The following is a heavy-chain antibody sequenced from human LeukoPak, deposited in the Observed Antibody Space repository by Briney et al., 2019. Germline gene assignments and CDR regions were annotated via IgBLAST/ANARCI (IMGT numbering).Heavy chain of an antibody. CDR2: LNADGNSI. V-gene: IGHV3-74*01. Sequence: GGSLRLSRAASGFTFSNYWMHWVRHAPGKGLVWVSRLNADGNSITYANSVRGRFTISRDNAKNTVHLQMNSLRVEDTAIYFCAGAYSAYDPFDYWGQGTLVTVSS. D-gene: IGHD5-12*01. CDR3: AGAYSAYDPFDY. CDR1: GFTFSNYW. J-gene: IGHJ4*02.